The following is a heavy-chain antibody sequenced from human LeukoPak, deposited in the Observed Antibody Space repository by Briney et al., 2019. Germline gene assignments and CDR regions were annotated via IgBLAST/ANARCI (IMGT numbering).Heavy chain of an antibody. V-gene: IGHV3-23*01. Sequence: GGSLRLSCAASGFTFSSYAMSWVRQAPGKGLGWVSAISGSGGSTYYADSVKGRFTISRDNSKNTLYLQMNSLRAEDTAVYYCAKDLRSGNHAFDIWGQGTMVTVSS. CDR1: GFTFSSYA. D-gene: IGHD3-3*01. J-gene: IGHJ3*02. CDR3: AKDLRSGNHAFDI. CDR2: ISGSGGST.